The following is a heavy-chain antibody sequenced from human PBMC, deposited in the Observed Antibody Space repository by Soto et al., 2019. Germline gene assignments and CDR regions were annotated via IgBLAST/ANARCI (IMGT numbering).Heavy chain of an antibody. V-gene: IGHV3-64*01. CDR2: ISSNGGST. CDR3: ARMGRGDLTYYDGMDV. CDR1: GFTFSSYA. D-gene: IGHD3-10*01. J-gene: IGHJ6*02. Sequence: EVPLVESGGGLVQPGGSLRLSCAASGFTFSSYAMHWVRQAPGKGLEYVSAISSNGGSTYYANSVKGRFTISRDNSKNKLYLQMGSLRAEDMAVYYCARMGRGDLTYYDGMDVWGQGTTVTVSS.